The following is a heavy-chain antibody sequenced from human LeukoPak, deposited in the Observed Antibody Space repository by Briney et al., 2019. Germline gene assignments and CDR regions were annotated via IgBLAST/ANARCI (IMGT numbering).Heavy chain of an antibody. CDR1: RFIFSNYA. J-gene: IGHJ4*02. CDR3: AKFHYFNSHGYYHYFDY. D-gene: IGHD3-22*01. V-gene: IGHV3-23*01. CDR2: SGSGVTT. Sequence: QPGGSLRLSCAASRFIFSNYAMTWVRRGPGKGLEWVSASGSGVTTYYADSVRGRFTISRDNSRNTLYLQMSNLRGEDTAVYYCAKFHYFNSHGYYHYFDYWGQGTLVTVSS.